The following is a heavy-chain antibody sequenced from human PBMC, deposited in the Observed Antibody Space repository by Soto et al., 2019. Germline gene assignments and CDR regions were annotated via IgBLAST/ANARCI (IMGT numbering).Heavy chain of an antibody. D-gene: IGHD4-17*01. V-gene: IGHV3-48*01. Sequence: GESLKISCAASGFTFSSYSMNWVRQAPVKGLEWVSYISSSSSTIYYADSVKGRFTISRDNAKNSLYLQMNSLRAEDTAVYYCARVRGDYDYYYYYMDVWGNGTTVTVSS. CDR1: GFTFSSYS. CDR2: ISSSSSTI. J-gene: IGHJ6*03. CDR3: ARVRGDYDYYYYYMDV.